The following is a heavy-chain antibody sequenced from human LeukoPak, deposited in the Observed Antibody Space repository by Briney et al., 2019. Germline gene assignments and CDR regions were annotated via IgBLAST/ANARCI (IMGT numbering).Heavy chain of an antibody. D-gene: IGHD3-22*01. J-gene: IGHJ4*02. V-gene: IGHV4-38-2*02. CDR2: IYHSGSS. CDR3: AREHYYDSTAYLD. CDR1: GYSITSAHY. Sequence: SETLSLTCTVSGYSITSAHYWGWIWQSPGKGLAWIGSIYHSGSSYYSPSLKSRVTISVDTSKNHFSLKLTSVTAADTAVYYCAREHYYDSTAYLDWGQGTLVSVSS.